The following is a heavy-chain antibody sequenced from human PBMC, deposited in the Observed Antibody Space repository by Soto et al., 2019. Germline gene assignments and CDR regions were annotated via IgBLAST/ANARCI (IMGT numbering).Heavy chain of an antibody. Sequence: GGSLRLSCAASGFTFRSFTMNWVRQAPGKGLEWVSTISSNSAYIYYTDALRGRFTISRDNAKNSLNLQMNSLRAEDTAVYYCTRDASRDSSARGWFDPWGPGTLVTVSS. CDR3: TRDASRDSSARGWFDP. V-gene: IGHV3-21*01. CDR2: ISSNSAYI. CDR1: GFTFRSFT. D-gene: IGHD6-13*01. J-gene: IGHJ5*02.